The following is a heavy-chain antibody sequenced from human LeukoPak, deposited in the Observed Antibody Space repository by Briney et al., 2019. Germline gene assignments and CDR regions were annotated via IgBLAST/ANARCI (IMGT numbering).Heavy chain of an antibody. D-gene: IGHD3-10*01. CDR3: ARDKMWMVRGLIMGNWFDP. J-gene: IGHJ5*02. CDR1: GFTFSNYA. CDR2: ISYDGTNK. Sequence: GGSLRLSCAASGFTFSNYAMHWVRQAPGKGLEWVAVISYDGTNKYYADSVKGRFTISRDNAKNSLYLQMNDLRAEDTAVYYCARDKMWMVRGLIMGNWFDPWGQGTLVTVSS. V-gene: IGHV3-30*04.